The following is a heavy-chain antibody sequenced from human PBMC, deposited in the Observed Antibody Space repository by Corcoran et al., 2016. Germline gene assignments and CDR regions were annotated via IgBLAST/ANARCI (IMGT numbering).Heavy chain of an antibody. D-gene: IGHD3-10*01. Sequence: EVQLVQSGAEVKEPGESLKISCKGSGYRVTTYWMAWVRQMPGKGLEWRGITHPGYSETRYSSSFQGQGTISAEKFTSTTYLQWTSLKASDTAMYYCARHPDSGSGIVDDYAALDMWGQGTMVTVSS. CDR1: GYRVTTYW. J-gene: IGHJ3*02. CDR3: ARHPDSGSGIVDDYAALDM. V-gene: IGHV5-51*01. CDR2: THPGYSET.